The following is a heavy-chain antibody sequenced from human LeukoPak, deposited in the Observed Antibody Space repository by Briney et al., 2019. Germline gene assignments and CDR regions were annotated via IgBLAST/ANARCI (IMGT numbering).Heavy chain of an antibody. V-gene: IGHV1-8*03. CDR3: ARGQVVTTRKFDY. D-gene: IGHD5-12*01. Sequence: GASVKVSCKASGYTFTSYDINWVRQAAGQGLEWMGWMNPNSGNTGYAQKFQGRVTITRNTSVSTAYMELSSLRSEDTAVYYCARGQVVTTRKFDYWGQGTLATVSS. CDR1: GYTFTSYD. CDR2: MNPNSGNT. J-gene: IGHJ4*02.